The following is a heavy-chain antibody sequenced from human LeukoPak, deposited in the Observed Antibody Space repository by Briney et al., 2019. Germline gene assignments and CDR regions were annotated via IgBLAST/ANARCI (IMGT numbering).Heavy chain of an antibody. J-gene: IGHJ4*02. CDR2: ISWNGNVK. V-gene: IGHV3-30*18. D-gene: IGHD3-16*01. Sequence: PGRSLRLSCTASGFTFGDYAMNWVRQAPGKGLEWVAIISWNGNVKYYADNIKGRFTISRDNSKNTLYLQLNSLRAEDTAVYYCAKQGDRLVTGTEYWGQGTLVTVSS. CDR1: GFTFGDYA. CDR3: AKQGDRLVTGTEY.